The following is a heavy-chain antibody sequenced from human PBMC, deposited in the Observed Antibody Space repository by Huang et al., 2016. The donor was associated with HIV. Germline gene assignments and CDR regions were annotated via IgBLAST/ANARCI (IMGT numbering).Heavy chain of an antibody. J-gene: IGHJ4*02. CDR2: IIPIFGTA. CDR1: GGTFSSYG. D-gene: IGHD6-13*01. CDR3: ARAPIAGGGRDFDEGAEYDY. V-gene: IGHV1-69*01. Sequence: QVKLVQSGAEVKKPGSSVKVSCKASGGTFSSYGISWVRQAPGKGLEWMGGIIPIFGTAKYAQKFQDRVTITADESTSTTYMEVSSLRSEDTAVYYCARAPIAGGGRDFDEGAEYDYWGQGTLVTVSS.